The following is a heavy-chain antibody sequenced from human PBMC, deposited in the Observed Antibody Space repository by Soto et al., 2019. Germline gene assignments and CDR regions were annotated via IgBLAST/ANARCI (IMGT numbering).Heavy chain of an antibody. CDR2: IKQDGSDK. J-gene: IGHJ4*02. CDR1: GFTFSNYW. CDR3: ARERYNDYFDY. V-gene: IGHV3-7*01. Sequence: EEQLVESGGGLVQPGGSLRLSCAASGFTFSNYWMSWVRQAPGKGLEWVANIKQDGSDKYYVDSVKGRFTISRDNAKNSLHLQMNSLRAEDTAVYYCARERYNDYFDYWGQGTLVTVSS. D-gene: IGHD1-1*01.